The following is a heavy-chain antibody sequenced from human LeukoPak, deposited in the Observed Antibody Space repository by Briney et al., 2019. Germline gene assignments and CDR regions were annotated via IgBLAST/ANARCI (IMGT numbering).Heavy chain of an antibody. D-gene: IGHD3-10*01. J-gene: IGHJ6*03. Sequence: PSETLSLTYTVSGGSISSYYWSWLRQPAGKGLEWIVRIYTSGSTNYNPSLKSRVTMSVDTSKNQFSLKLSSVTAADTAVYYCARAVGSGSFQTYYYYMDVWGKGTTVTISS. CDR3: ARAVGSGSFQTYYYYMDV. V-gene: IGHV4-4*07. CDR1: GGSISSYY. CDR2: IYTSGST.